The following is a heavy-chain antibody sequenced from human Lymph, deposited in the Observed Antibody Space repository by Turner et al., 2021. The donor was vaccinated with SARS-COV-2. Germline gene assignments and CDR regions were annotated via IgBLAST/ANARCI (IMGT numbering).Heavy chain of an antibody. V-gene: IGHV3-53*02. J-gene: IGHJ6*02. CDR3: ARDLVVYGMDV. D-gene: IGHD3-10*01. Sequence: EVQLVETGGGLIQPGGSIRLSCAASGLTVSSNYMTWVRQAPGKGLEWVSVIYSGGSTFYADSVKGRFTISRDNSKNTLYLQMNSLRAEDTAVYYCARDLVVYGMDVWGQGTTVTVSS. CDR1: GLTVSSNY. CDR2: IYSGGST.